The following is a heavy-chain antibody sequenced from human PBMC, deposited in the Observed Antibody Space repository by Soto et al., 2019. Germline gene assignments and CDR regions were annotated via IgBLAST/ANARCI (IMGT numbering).Heavy chain of an antibody. CDR3: AKGGSYYYYYGVDV. J-gene: IGHJ6*02. CDR2: IYSGGST. CDR1: GFTVSSNY. V-gene: IGHV3-53*01. Sequence: GGSLRLSCPASGFTVSSNYMSWVRQAPGKGLEWVSVIYSGGSTYYADSVKGRFTISRDNSKSTLYLQMNSLRAEDTALYYCAKGGSYYYYYGVDVWGQGTTVTVSS.